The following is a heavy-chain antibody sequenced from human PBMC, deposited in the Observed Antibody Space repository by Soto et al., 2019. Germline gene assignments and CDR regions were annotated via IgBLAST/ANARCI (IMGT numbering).Heavy chain of an antibody. CDR3: ARAPLRLMPPRGAFDI. V-gene: IGHV1-18*01. D-gene: IGHD2-8*01. J-gene: IGHJ3*02. CDR1: GYTFTSYG. Sequence: QVQLVQSGAEVKKPGASVKVSCKASGYTFTSYGISWVRQAPGQGLEWMGWISAYNGNTNYAQKLQGRGTMTTDTSTSTAYMELRSRRSDDTAVYYCARAPLRLMPPRGAFDIWGQGTMVTVSS. CDR2: ISAYNGNT.